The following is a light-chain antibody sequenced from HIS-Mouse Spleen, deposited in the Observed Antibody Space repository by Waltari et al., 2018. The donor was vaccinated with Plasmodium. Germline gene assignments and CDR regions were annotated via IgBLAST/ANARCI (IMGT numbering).Light chain of an antibody. V-gene: IGLV3-27*01. Sequence: SYELTQPSSVSVSPGQPARITCSGDVLATKSARWFQQKPGQAPVLVIYKDSERPSGIPERFSGSSSGTTVTLTISGAQVEDEADYYCYSAADNNLVFGGGTKLTVL. CDR2: KDS. J-gene: IGLJ3*02. CDR3: YSAADNNLV. CDR1: VLATKS.